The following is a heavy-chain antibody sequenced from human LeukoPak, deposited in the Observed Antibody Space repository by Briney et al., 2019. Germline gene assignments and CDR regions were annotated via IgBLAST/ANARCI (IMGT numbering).Heavy chain of an antibody. V-gene: IGHV3-9*01. Sequence: PGGSLRLSCAASGFTFDDYAMHWVRQAPGKGLEWVSGISWNSGNIGYADSVEGRFTISRDNAKNSLYLQMNSLRAEDTALYYCAKDYGDYYYYGMDVWGQGTTVTVSS. CDR3: AKDYGDYYYYGMDV. CDR2: ISWNSGNI. CDR1: GFTFDDYA. J-gene: IGHJ6*02. D-gene: IGHD4-17*01.